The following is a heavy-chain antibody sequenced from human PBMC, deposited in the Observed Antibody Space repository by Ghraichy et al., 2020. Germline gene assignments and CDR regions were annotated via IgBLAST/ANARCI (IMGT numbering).Heavy chain of an antibody. V-gene: IGHV1-8*02. J-gene: IGHJ4*02. CDR2: MNPDSGNT. CDR3: ARTVRVDWRLDL. CDR1: GYTFTSYD. Sequence: SVKVSCKPSGYTFTSYDINWVRQAPGQGLEWMGWMNPDSGNTGYAQKFQGRVTMTRNTSIRAAYMELSSLRSEDTAVYYCARTVRVDWRLDLWGQGTLVPVPS. D-gene: IGHD3-9*01.